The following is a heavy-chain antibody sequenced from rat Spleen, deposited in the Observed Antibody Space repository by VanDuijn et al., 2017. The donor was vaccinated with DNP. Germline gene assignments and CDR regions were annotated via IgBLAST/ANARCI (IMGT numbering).Heavy chain of an antibody. CDR3: ARQDWNFDY. J-gene: IGHJ2*01. D-gene: IGHD4-2*01. CDR2: ISTSGGST. Sequence: EVQLVESGGGLVQPGRSLKLSCAASGFTFSNYDMAWVRQAPTKGLEWVASISTSGGSTYYRDSVKGRFTVSRDNAKSTLYLQMDSLRSEDTATYYCARQDWNFDYWGQGVMVTVSS. V-gene: IGHV5-25*01. CDR1: GFTFSNYD.